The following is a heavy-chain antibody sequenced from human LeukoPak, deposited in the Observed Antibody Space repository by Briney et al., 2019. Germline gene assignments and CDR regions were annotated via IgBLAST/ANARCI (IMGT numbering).Heavy chain of an antibody. J-gene: IGHJ4*02. CDR1: GFTFSSQN. CDR3: VKNGWLDY. CDR2: ISTSGDST. D-gene: IGHD6-19*01. V-gene: IGHV3-21*03. Sequence: GGSLRLSRAASGFTFSSQNMNWARQAPGKGLEWVAYISTSGDSTKCADSVEGRFTISRDNAENSLYLLMNSLRVEDTAVYYCVKNGWLDYWGQGILVTVSS.